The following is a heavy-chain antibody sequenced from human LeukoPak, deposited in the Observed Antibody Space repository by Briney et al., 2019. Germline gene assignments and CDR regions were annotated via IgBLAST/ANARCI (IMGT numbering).Heavy chain of an antibody. D-gene: IGHD3-3*01. CDR2: IYYSGTT. V-gene: IGHV4-39*01. Sequence: PSETLSLTCTVSGRSISSNSYYWGWIRQPPGKGLEWIGSIYYSGTTYYNPSLQSRVTISVDTSKTQFSLRLSSVTTADTPLYYPRRGYYNGASGHPKNIADWGRGTLVTVSS. J-gene: IGHJ4*02. CDR1: GRSISSNSYY. CDR3: RRGYYNGASGHPKNIAD.